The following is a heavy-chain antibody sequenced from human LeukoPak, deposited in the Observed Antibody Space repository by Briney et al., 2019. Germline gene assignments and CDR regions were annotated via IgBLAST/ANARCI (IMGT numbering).Heavy chain of an antibody. V-gene: IGHV3-64*01. CDR2: ISSNGGST. CDR1: GFTFSSYA. D-gene: IGHD6-19*01. Sequence: PGGSLRLSCAASGFTFSSYAMHWVRQAPGKGLEYVSAISSNGGSTYYANSVKGRFTISRDNSKNTLYLQMGSLRAEDMAVYYCARGYSSGWYAWYYFDYWGQGTLVTVSS. CDR3: ARGYSSGWYAWYYFDY. J-gene: IGHJ4*02.